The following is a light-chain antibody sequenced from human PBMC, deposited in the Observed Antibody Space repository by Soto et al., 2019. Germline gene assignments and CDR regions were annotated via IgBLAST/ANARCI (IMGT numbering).Light chain of an antibody. CDR3: HQYNGWPRT. CDR2: GAS. V-gene: IGKV3-15*01. CDR1: QSVSST. Sequence: EIVMTQSPATLSVSPGGRATLSCRASQSVSSTLAWYQQKPGQAPRLLIYGASTRATGFPARFSGSGSGTEFTLTISSLQSEDFAVYYCHQYNGWPRTFGQGTKVEI. J-gene: IGKJ1*01.